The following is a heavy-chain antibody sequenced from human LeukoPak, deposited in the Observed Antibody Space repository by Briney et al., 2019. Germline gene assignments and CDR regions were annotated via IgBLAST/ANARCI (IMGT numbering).Heavy chain of an antibody. V-gene: IGHV4-59*08. D-gene: IGHD5-24*01. CDR3: ARERHAYNYGGFDY. CDR1: GGSISSYY. J-gene: IGHJ4*02. Sequence: PSETLSLTCTVSGGSISSYYWSWIRQPPGKGLEWIGYIYYSGSTNYNPSLKSRVTISVDTSKNQFSLKLSSVTAADTAVYYCARERHAYNYGGFDYWGQGTLVTVSS. CDR2: IYYSGST.